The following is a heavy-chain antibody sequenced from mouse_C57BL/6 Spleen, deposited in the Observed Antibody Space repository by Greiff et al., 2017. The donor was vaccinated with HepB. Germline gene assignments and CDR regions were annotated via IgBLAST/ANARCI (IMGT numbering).Heavy chain of an antibody. V-gene: IGHV1-69*01. CDR2: IDPSDSYT. CDR3: ARKDSLYYYAMDY. D-gene: IGHD6-2*01. CDR1: GYTFTSYW. Sequence: VQLQQSGAELVMPGASVKLSCKASGYTFTSYWMHWVKQRPGQGLEWIGEIDPSDSYTNYNQKFKGKSTLTVDKSSSTAYMQLSSLTSEDSAVYYCARKDSLYYYAMDYWGQGTSVTVSS. J-gene: IGHJ4*01.